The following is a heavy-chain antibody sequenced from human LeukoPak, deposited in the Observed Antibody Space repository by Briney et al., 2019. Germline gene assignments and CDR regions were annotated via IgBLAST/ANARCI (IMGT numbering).Heavy chain of an antibody. CDR3: ARDYSHYYFDY. D-gene: IGHD5-18*01. CDR1: GGSVSSGSYY. V-gene: IGHV4-61*01. J-gene: IGHJ4*02. Sequence: SETLSLTCTVSGGSVSSGSYYWSWIRQPPGKGLEWIGYIYYSGSTNYNPSLKSRVTISVDTSKNQFSLKLNSVTAADTAVYYCARDYSHYYFDYWGQGTLVTVSS. CDR2: IYYSGST.